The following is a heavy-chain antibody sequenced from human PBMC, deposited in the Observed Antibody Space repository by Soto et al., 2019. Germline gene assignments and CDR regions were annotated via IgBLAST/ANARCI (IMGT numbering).Heavy chain of an antibody. Sequence: QVQLQQWGAGLLKPSETLSLNCAVTGGSLSGYYWSWIRQPPGKGLEWIGEVKDGGHTNYSPSLRGXXTXPXGTSNNQFSLRLNSVTAADTGVYYCARGQEGVVATHWDQGSLVTVSS. CDR3: ARGQEGVVATH. D-gene: IGHD5-12*01. CDR2: VKDGGHT. CDR1: GGSLSGYY. V-gene: IGHV4-34*01. J-gene: IGHJ4*02.